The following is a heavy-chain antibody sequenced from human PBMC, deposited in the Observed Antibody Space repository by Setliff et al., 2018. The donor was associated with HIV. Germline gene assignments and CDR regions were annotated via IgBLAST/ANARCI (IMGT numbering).Heavy chain of an antibody. Sequence: ASVKVSCKVSGYTLIELSMHWVRQAPGKGLEWMGGFDPEDGETIYAQKFQGRVTMTEDTSTDTAYMELSSLRSEDTAVYYCATASSGWHWGWFDPWGQGTLVTVSS. CDR2: FDPEDGET. CDR3: ATASSGWHWGWFDP. V-gene: IGHV1-24*01. J-gene: IGHJ5*02. D-gene: IGHD6-19*01. CDR1: GYTLIELS.